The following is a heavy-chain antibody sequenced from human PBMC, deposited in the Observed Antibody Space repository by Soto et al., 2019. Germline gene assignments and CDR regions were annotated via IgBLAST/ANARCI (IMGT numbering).Heavy chain of an antibody. D-gene: IGHD1-26*01. V-gene: IGHV1-18*01. CDR2: ISTYNGDT. CDR3: ARQGSWPYYYYGLDV. Sequence: GASVKVSCKASGYTFTTSGISWVRQAPGQGLEWMGWISTYNGDTNSAQKFQGRVTMTADTSTGTAYMELMSLKSDDTAVYYCARQGSWPYYYYGLDVWGQGTTVTV. J-gene: IGHJ6*02. CDR1: GYTFTTSG.